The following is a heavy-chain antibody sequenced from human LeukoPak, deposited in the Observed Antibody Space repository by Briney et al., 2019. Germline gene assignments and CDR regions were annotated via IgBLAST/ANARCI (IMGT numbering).Heavy chain of an antibody. Sequence: NPGGSLRLSCAASGFTFSVYGMTWVRQAPGKGLVGVSFIKSSSDYMCYADSVKGRFTISRDNANGSLYLHMNSLRAEDTAVYYCAKDGSWGDYYFYFYMDVWGKGTTVTVSS. V-gene: IGHV3-21*04. D-gene: IGHD3-16*01. CDR2: IKSSSDYM. CDR3: AKDGSWGDYYFYFYMDV. CDR1: GFTFSVYG. J-gene: IGHJ6*03.